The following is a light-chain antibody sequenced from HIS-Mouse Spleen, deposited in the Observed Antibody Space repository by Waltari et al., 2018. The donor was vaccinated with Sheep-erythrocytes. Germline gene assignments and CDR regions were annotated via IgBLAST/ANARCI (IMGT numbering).Light chain of an antibody. J-gene: IGLJ1*01. CDR1: SSDVGGYNY. CDR2: DVS. V-gene: IGLV2-11*01. CDR3: CSYAGSYNHV. Sequence: QSALTQPRSVFGSPGQSVTISCTGTSSDVGGYNYVSWYQQHPGKAPKLMIYDVSNRPSGVPDRFSGSKSGNTASLTISGLQAEDEADYYCCSYAGSYNHVFATGTKVTVL.